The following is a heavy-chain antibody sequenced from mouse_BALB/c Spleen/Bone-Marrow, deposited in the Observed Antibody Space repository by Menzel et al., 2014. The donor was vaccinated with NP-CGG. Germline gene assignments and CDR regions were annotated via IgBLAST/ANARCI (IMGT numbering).Heavy chain of an antibody. V-gene: IGHV1-9*01. CDR2: ILPGSGSS. J-gene: IGHJ4*01. CDR3: ARTADGYYHAMDY. D-gene: IGHD2-3*01. CDR1: GYTFSNYW. Sequence: LVESGAELMKPGASVKISCKATGYTFSNYWIEWIKQRPGHGLEWIGEILPGSGSSNYSEKLKGKATFTADTSSNTAYMQLSSLTSEDSAVYYCARTADGYYHAMDYWGQGTSVTVSS.